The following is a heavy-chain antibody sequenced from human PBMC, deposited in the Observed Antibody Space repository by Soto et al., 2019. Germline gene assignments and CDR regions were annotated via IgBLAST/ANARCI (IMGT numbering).Heavy chain of an antibody. CDR1: GGSISSYY. J-gene: IGHJ4*02. CDR2: IYYSGST. Sequence: SETLSLTCSVSGGSISSYYCSWFRQPPGKGLEWIGSIYYSGSTYYNPSLKSRVTISVDTSKNQFSLKLSSVTAADTAVYYCARLRGSGTVFDYWGQGTLVTVSS. V-gene: IGHV4-59*05. D-gene: IGHD3-10*01. CDR3: ARLRGSGTVFDY.